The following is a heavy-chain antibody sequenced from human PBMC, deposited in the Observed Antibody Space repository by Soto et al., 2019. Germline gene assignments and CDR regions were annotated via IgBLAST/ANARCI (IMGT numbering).Heavy chain of an antibody. CDR2: ISCCGGSA. J-gene: IGHJ4*02. CDR1: GFNFKKFA. Sequence: EVQLLESGGGVVQPGGSLRLSCVGSGFNFKKFAMGWVRQAAGEGVAWVSGISCCGGSASYADSVKGRFSIARDDSKNTVSLQLNSLRVEDTAQYYCAKSDGQQWLIPHLDNWGQGTLVTLS. CDR3: AKSDGQQWLIPHLDN. D-gene: IGHD6-19*01. V-gene: IGHV3-23*01.